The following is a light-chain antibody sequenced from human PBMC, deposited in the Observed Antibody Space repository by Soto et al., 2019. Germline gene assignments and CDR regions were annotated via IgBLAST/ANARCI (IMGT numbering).Light chain of an antibody. CDR2: KAS. CDR1: QSISSW. V-gene: IGKV1-5*03. CDR3: QQYNSYPYT. J-gene: IGKJ2*01. Sequence: DIQLTQSPSTLSASVGDRVTITCRASQSISSWLAWYQQKPGKAPKLLIYKASSLQSGVPTRFSGSGSGTEFTLTISSLQPDDFATYYCQQYNSYPYTFGQGTKLEIK.